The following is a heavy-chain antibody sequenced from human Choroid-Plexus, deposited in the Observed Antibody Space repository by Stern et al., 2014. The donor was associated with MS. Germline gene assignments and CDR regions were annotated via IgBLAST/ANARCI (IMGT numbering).Heavy chain of an antibody. CDR2: INYSGRT. Sequence: QVQLQESGPGLVKPSETLSLTCSVSGGSISSSPYYWGWIRQPPGKGLEWIGKINYSGRTYYNPSLKSRVTISVDTSKNQFPLNLNSVTAADTAVYYCARRIAVTEFDYWGQGTLVTVSS. CDR3: ARRIAVTEFDY. D-gene: IGHD6-19*01. J-gene: IGHJ4*02. V-gene: IGHV4-39*01. CDR1: GGSISSSPYY.